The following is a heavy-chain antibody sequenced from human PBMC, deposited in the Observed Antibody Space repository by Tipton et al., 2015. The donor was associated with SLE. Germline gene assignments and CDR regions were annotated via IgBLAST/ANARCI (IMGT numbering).Heavy chain of an antibody. V-gene: IGHV4-59*08. Sequence: TLSLTCTVSGGSISSHYWSWIRQPPGEGLEWVGYIYYSGRTDYNPSLTSRVTISVDTSKNQFSLKLSSVTAADTAVYYCARTKGFTMVQGVRPGDAFDIWGQGTMVTVSS. J-gene: IGHJ3*02. D-gene: IGHD3-10*01. CDR2: IYYSGRT. CDR1: GGSISSHY. CDR3: ARTKGFTMVQGVRPGDAFDI.